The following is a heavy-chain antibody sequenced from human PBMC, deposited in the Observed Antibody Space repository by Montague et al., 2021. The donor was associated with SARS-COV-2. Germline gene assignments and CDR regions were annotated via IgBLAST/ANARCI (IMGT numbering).Heavy chain of an antibody. Sequence: SETLSLTCTVSGGSLSSYYWSWIRQPPGKGLEWIGYIYYSGSTNYNPSLKSRVTISVDTSKNQFSLNLSSVTAADTAVYYCARHVSGSLTHFYYWGQGSLVTVSS. CDR2: IYYSGST. CDR3: ARHVSGSLTHFYY. J-gene: IGHJ4*02. CDR1: GGSLSSYY. V-gene: IGHV4-59*08. D-gene: IGHD1-26*01.